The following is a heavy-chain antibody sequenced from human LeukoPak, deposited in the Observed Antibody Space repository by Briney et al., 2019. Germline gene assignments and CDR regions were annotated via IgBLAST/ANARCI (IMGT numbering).Heavy chain of an antibody. CDR3: AKDRGVTVAYYFDY. Sequence: GGFLRLSCAASGFTFSSYGKNWVWNPPPKGLDLVSGISGSAGRTEYADSVKGRFTISRDNSKNTLYLQMNSLRAEDTAVYYCAKDRGVTVAYYFDYWGQGTLVTVSS. V-gene: IGHV3-23*01. D-gene: IGHD3-10*01. J-gene: IGHJ4*02. CDR2: ISGSAGRT. CDR1: GFTFSSYG.